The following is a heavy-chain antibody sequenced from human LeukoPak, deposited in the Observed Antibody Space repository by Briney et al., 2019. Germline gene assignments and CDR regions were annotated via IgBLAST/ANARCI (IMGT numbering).Heavy chain of an antibody. CDR1: GFTFSSYG. CDR2: IWYDGSNK. Sequence: GGSLRLSCAASGFTFSSYGLHWVRQAPGKGLEWVAVIWYDGSNKCYADSVKGRFTISRDNSKNTLYLQMNSLRAEDTAVYYCAKENSYPYYYMDVWGKGTTVTVSS. V-gene: IGHV3-33*06. J-gene: IGHJ6*03. CDR3: AKENSYPYYYMDV. D-gene: IGHD5-18*01.